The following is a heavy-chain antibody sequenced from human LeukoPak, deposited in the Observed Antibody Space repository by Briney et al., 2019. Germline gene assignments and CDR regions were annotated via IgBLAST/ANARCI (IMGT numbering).Heavy chain of an antibody. V-gene: IGHV3-30*18. D-gene: IGHD4-17*01. CDR2: ISYDGSNK. CDR1: GFTFSSYG. CDR3: AKDRTVPKNFFDY. J-gene: IGHJ4*02. Sequence: TGGSLRLSCAASGFTFSSYGMHWVRQAPGKGLEWVAVISYDGSNKYYADSVKGRFTISRDNSKNTLYLQMNSLRAEDTAVYYCAKDRTVPKNFFDYWGQGTLVTVSS.